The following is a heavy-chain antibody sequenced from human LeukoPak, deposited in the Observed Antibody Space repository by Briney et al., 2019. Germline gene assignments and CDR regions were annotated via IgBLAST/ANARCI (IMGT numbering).Heavy chain of an antibody. V-gene: IGHV3-23*01. CDR2: IGGSGGIT. D-gene: IGHD2-21*01. Sequence: GGSLRLSCAASGFNFSSYAMNWVRQAPGKGLEWVSLIGGSGGITYYADSVKGRFTISRDNSKNTLYLQMNSLRAGDTAVYYCAKIRYGGDSGLDYWGQGTLVTVSS. CDR1: GFNFSSYA. CDR3: AKIRYGGDSGLDY. J-gene: IGHJ4*02.